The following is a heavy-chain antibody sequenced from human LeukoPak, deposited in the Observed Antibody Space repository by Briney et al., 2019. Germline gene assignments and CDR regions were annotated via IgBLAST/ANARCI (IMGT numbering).Heavy chain of an antibody. CDR2: ISYDGSNK. V-gene: IGHV3-30*03. J-gene: IGHJ6*02. D-gene: IGHD3-10*01. CDR1: GFTFSSYG. Sequence: GRSLRLSCAASGFTFSSYGMHWVRQAPGKGLEWVAVISYDGSNKYYADSVKGRFTISRDNSKNTLYLQMNSLRAEDTAVYYCARAGGYYGSGSYYRDYYGMDVWGQGTTVTVSS. CDR3: ARAGGYYGSGSYYRDYYGMDV.